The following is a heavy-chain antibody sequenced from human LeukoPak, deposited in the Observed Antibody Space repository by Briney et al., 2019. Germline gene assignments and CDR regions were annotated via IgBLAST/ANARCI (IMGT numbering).Heavy chain of an antibody. J-gene: IGHJ4*02. CDR2: MNPNSGNT. CDR1: GYTFTSYD. D-gene: IGHD6-19*01. CDR3: AIDPTHSSGWSDDY. Sequence: ASVKVSCKASGYTFTSYDINWVRQPTGQGLEWMGWMNPNSGNTGYAQKFQGRVTMTRNTSISTAYMELSSLRSEDTAVYYCAIDPTHSSGWSDDYWGQGTLVTVSS. V-gene: IGHV1-8*01.